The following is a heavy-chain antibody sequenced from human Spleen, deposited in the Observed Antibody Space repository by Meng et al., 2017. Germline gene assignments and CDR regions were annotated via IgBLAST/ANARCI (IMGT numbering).Heavy chain of an antibody. J-gene: IGHJ4*02. D-gene: IGHD1-1*01. Sequence: GESLKISCAASGFTFSAYAMHWVRQAPGKGLEWVAVIWDDGSNKYYAESVKGRFTISRDNSKKTLYLQMNSLRPEDTALYYCARDSYTYNWNDYIDHWGQGTLVTVSS. CDR1: GFTFSAYA. V-gene: IGHV3-30-3*01. CDR2: IWDDGSNK. CDR3: ARDSYTYNWNDYIDH.